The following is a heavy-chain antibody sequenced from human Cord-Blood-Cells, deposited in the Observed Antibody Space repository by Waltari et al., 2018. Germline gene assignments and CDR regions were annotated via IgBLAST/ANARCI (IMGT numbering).Heavy chain of an antibody. Sequence: EVQMVESGGGLVQPGGSLRLSCAASGFTFSSYSMSWVRQAPGKGLEWVANIKQDGSEKYYVDSVKGRFTISRDNAKNSLYLQMNSLRAEDTAVYYCARLNPVFDYWGQGTLVTVSS. CDR3: ARLNPVFDY. CDR1: GFTFSSYS. V-gene: IGHV3-7*01. J-gene: IGHJ4*02. CDR2: IKQDGSEK.